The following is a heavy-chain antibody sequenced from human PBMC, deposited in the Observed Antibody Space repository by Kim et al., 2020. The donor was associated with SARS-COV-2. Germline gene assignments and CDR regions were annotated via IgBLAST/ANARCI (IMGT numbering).Heavy chain of an antibody. V-gene: IGHV3-30*02. CDR3: AKDRDALAIAGTPTY. Sequence: DSVQGRFTISRDNSKNTLYLQMNSLCAEDTVVYYCAKDRDALAIAGTPTYWGQGTLVTFSS. D-gene: IGHD6-19*01. J-gene: IGHJ4*02.